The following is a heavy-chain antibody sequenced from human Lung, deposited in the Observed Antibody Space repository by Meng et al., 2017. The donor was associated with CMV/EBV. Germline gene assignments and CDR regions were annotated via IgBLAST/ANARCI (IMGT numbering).Heavy chain of an antibody. CDR2: ISYDGSNK. CDR3: VRDQGGESMIAVLIERFGMEV. D-gene: IGHD3-22*01. CDR1: GFTFNTYA. V-gene: IGHV3-30*04. Sequence: GESLKISCAASGFTFNTYAMHWVRQAPGKGLEWVAVISYDGSNKYTADSVQGRLTISRDNSKNNLYLQMNSLTVEDTAVYYCVRDQGGESMIAVLIERFGMEVWGQGTXVTVSS. J-gene: IGHJ6*02.